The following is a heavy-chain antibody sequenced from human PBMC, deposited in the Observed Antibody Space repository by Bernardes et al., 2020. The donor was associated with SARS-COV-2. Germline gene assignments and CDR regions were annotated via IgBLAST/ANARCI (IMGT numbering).Heavy chain of an antibody. D-gene: IGHD1-26*01. CDR2: IYYTGSP. J-gene: IGHJ4*02. CDR3: ARHPPREWAILGEFDY. V-gene: IGHV4-59*08. Sequence: SETLSLTCTFSGASIGRSYWSWIRQPPGKGLAWIGYIYYTGSPNSNPSLKSRVTMSIGTSKTQFSLKLSSVTAADTAVYYCARHPPREWAILGEFDYWGQGTLVTVSS. CDR1: GASIGRSY.